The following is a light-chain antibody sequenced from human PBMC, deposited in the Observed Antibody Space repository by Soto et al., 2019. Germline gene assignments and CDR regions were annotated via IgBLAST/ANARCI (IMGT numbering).Light chain of an antibody. V-gene: IGKV3-20*01. CDR2: GAS. Sequence: EIVLTQSPGTLSLSPGERATLSCRASQSVSSSYLAWYQQKPGQAPRLLIYGASSRATGIPDRFSGSGSGTDFTLTISRLVPADFAGYFCQQYGSSLPLTFGGGTKVEIK. J-gene: IGKJ4*01. CDR3: QQYGSSLPLT. CDR1: QSVSSSY.